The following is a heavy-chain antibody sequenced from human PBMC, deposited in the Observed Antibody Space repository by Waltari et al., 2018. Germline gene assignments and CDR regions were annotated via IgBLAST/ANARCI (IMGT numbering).Heavy chain of an antibody. V-gene: IGHV4-39*01. D-gene: IGHD2-2*02. Sequence: QLQLQESGPGLVKPSETLSLTCPVSGCPINSIIYFWGWIRQPPGKGLEWIGSLNNGGSTYYNASLRSRVTISLDTSKNQFSLKVNSVTAADTAVYYCARHESYTTRDYWGQGTLVTVSS. CDR1: GCPINSIIYF. CDR2: LNNGGST. CDR3: ARHESYTTRDY. J-gene: IGHJ4*02.